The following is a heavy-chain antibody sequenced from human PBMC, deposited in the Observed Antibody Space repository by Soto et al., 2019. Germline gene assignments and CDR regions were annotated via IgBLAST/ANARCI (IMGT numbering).Heavy chain of an antibody. CDR3: AKDQGSSWYEIDY. Sequence: EVQLLESGGGLVQPGGSLRLSCAASGFTFSNYAVTWVRQAPGKGLEWVSTISGRGCSTYYADSVKGRFTISRDNSKNTLYLQLNSLRAEGTAVYCCAKDQGSSWYEIDYWGEGTLVTVSS. J-gene: IGHJ4*02. V-gene: IGHV3-23*01. CDR1: GFTFSNYA. CDR2: ISGRGCST. D-gene: IGHD6-13*01.